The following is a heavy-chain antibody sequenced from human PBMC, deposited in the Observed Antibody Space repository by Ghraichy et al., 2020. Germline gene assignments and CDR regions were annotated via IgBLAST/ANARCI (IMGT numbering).Heavy chain of an antibody. CDR1: GFFFSSYW. CDR2: IKEGGSEK. J-gene: IGHJ4*02. Sequence: GGSLRLSCAASGFFFSSYWMSWVRQAPGKGLEWVANIKEGGSEKYNVDSVEGRFTISRDNAKNSLYLQMNNLGAEDTAVYYCARIDYSGYTFDYWGQGTLVTVSS. D-gene: IGHD3-10*01. V-gene: IGHV3-7*01. CDR3: ARIDYSGYTFDY.